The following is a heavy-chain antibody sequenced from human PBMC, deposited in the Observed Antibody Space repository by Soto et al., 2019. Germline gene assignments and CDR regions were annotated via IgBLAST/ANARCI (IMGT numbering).Heavy chain of an antibody. Sequence: PGGSLRLSCAASGFTFSSYAMSWVRQAPGKGLEWVSAISGSGGSTYYADSVKGRFTISRDNSKNTLYLQMNSLRAEDTAVYYCAKDRCSPGGIGFWSKGSCHRGVYFDYWGQGTLVTVYS. CDR2: ISGSGGST. D-gene: IGHD3-3*01. V-gene: IGHV3-23*01. J-gene: IGHJ4*02. CDR3: AKDRCSPGGIGFWSKGSCHRGVYFDY. CDR1: GFTFSSYA.